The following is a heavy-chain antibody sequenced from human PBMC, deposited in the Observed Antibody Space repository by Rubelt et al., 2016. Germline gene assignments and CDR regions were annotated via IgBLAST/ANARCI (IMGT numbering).Heavy chain of an antibody. D-gene: IGHD6-19*01. CDR3: VRENIAVAVGWFDP. V-gene: IGHV6-1*01. CDR2: KYYTSKWYS. J-gene: IGHJ5*02. CDR1: GDSVSTNGVT. Sequence: QVQLQQSGPGLVKPSQTLSLNCAISGDSVSTNGVTWPWIRQSPSRGLAWLGRKYYTSKWYSDYAPSVHSRITINPDTSKNQFSLQLNSVTPEETAVYYCVRENIAVAVGWFDPWGQGTLVTVSS.